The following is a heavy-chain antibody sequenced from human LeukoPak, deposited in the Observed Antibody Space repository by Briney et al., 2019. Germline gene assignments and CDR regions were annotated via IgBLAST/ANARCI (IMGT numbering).Heavy chain of an antibody. J-gene: IGHJ4*02. CDR3: ARDYWWNYYY. Sequence: GGSLRLSCAASGFTFSDYAMHWVRQAPGKGLEWVAVISKDGSDKYYPGSVRGRFTTSRDNSKNTIYLQMDSLRAEDTAIYYCARDYWWNYYYWGQGTLVTVSS. CDR2: ISKDGSDK. CDR1: GFTFSDYA. V-gene: IGHV3-30-3*01. D-gene: IGHD1-7*01.